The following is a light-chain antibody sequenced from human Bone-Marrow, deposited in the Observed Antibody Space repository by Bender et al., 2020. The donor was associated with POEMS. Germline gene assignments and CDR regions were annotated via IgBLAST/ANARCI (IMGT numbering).Light chain of an antibody. V-gene: IGLV2-14*02. CDR1: SSDIGSYNL. CDR2: EGT. Sequence: QSALTQPASLSGSPGQSITISCTGTSSDIGSYNLVSWYHQYPGKAPKLMIYEGTTRPSGVSNRFSGSKSGNTASLTVSGLQAEDEADYYCSSYAGSNNLVFGGGTKLTVL. CDR3: SSYAGSNNLV. J-gene: IGLJ3*02.